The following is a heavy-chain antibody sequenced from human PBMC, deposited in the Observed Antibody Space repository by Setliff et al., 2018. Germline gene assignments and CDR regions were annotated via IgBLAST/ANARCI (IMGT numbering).Heavy chain of an antibody. Sequence: GGSLRLSCAASGFIFSSYEMNWVRQAPGKGLEWISYISSSGYTIYYANSVKGRFSISRDDALNSLFLEMNSLRVDDTAIYYCARGKDYSDGSGYPIFQHWGQGTPVTVSS. J-gene: IGHJ1*01. CDR1: GFIFSSYE. V-gene: IGHV3-48*03. D-gene: IGHD3-22*01. CDR3: ARGKDYSDGSGYPIFQH. CDR2: ISSSGYTI.